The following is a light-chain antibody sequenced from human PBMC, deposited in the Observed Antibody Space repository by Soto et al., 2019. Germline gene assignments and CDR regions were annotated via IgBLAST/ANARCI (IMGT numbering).Light chain of an antibody. J-gene: IGLJ1*01. CDR1: SSNIGAGYD. CDR2: GNS. CDR3: QSYDSSLSGFYV. Sequence: QSVLTQPPSVSGAPGQRVTISCTGSSSNIGAGYDVHSYQQLPGTAPKLLIYGNSNRPSGVPDRFSGSKSGTSASLAITGLQAEDEADYYCQSYDSSLSGFYVFGTGTKLTVL. V-gene: IGLV1-40*01.